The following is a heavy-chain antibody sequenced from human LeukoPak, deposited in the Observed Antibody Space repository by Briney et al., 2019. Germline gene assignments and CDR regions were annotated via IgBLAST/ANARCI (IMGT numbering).Heavy chain of an antibody. Sequence: PSETLSLTCAVYGGSFSGYYWSWIRQPPGKGLEWIGEIDHSGSTNYNPSLKSRVSISVDTSKNQFSLKLSSVTAADTAVYYCARKSSEDYWYFDLWGRGTLVTVSS. CDR2: IDHSGST. D-gene: IGHD2-15*01. V-gene: IGHV4-34*01. CDR1: GGSFSGYY. CDR3: ARKSSEDYWYFDL. J-gene: IGHJ2*01.